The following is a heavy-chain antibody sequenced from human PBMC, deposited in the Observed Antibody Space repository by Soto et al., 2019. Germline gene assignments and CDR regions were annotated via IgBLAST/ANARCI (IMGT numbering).Heavy chain of an antibody. CDR3: TTDGFTGIVGI. D-gene: IGHD3-22*01. Sequence: SLRLSCAASGFPFTKAWMTWVRQAPGKGLEWVGRIRSKTSSETREYAAPVKGRFTISRDDSKNMLYLEMNSLKIEDTGVYYCTTDGFTGIVGIWGQGTMVTVSS. CDR2: IRSKTSSETR. J-gene: IGHJ3*02. V-gene: IGHV3-15*01. CDR1: GFPFTKAW.